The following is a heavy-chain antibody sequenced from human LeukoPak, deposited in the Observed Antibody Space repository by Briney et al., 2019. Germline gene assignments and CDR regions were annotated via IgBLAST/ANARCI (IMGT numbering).Heavy chain of an antibody. Sequence: AASVKVSCKSSGDTLNIFDINWVRQAPGQGLEWMGEIIPLTGRGNYAQKFQGRVTMTTDESTSTVFMEMSNLGSEDTAVYYCAKATVRSSDFWRKGEHWFDRWGQGTLVTVSS. V-gene: IGHV1-69*05. J-gene: IGHJ5*02. CDR2: IIPLTGRG. CDR3: AKATVRSSDFWRKGEHWFDR. CDR1: GDTLNIFD. D-gene: IGHD3-3*01.